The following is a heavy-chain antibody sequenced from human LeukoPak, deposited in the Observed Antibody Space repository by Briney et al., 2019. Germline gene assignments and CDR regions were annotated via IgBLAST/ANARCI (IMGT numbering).Heavy chain of an antibody. V-gene: IGHV3-23*01. CDR2: ISGSGGST. CDR3: AESPENFYYYMDV. CDR1: GFPFSSYA. J-gene: IGHJ6*03. Sequence: RGSLRLSCAASGFPFSSYAMSWVRQAPGKGLEWVSAISGSGGSTYYADSVKGRFTISRDNSKNTLYLQMNSLRAEDTAVYYCAESPENFYYYMDVWGKGTTVTVSS.